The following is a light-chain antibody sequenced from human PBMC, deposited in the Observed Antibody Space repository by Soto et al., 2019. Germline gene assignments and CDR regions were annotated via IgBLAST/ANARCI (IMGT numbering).Light chain of an antibody. J-gene: IGKJ4*01. CDR3: QQYCSSPA. Sequence: ENVLPQSPGTLSLSPGERVTLSCSASQTVGSRYLAWYQQKPGQAPRLLIYGASSRTTGIPDRVSGRGSGTEFTLTIGRLEPEDFAEYYCQQYCSSPAFGGGTKVEIK. CDR2: GAS. CDR1: QTVGSRY. V-gene: IGKV3-20*01.